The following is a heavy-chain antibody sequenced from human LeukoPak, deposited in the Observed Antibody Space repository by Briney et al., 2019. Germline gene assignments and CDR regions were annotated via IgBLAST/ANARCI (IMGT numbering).Heavy chain of an antibody. Sequence: GGSLRLSCAASGFTFRSFGMHWVRQAPGKGLEWVATIKPDGSAQYYVDSVKGRFTISRDNAKNSLFLQINSLRAEDTAVYYCANGGTYSSGPWGQGTLVTVSS. CDR2: IKPDGSAQ. J-gene: IGHJ5*02. CDR1: GFTFRSFG. CDR3: ANGGTYSSGP. V-gene: IGHV3-7*01. D-gene: IGHD3-22*01.